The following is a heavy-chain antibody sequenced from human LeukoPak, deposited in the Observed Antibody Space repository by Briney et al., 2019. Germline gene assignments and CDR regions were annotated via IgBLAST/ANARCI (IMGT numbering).Heavy chain of an antibody. CDR2: IYYSGST. CDR1: GGSISSYY. CDR3: ARGEKYSSSWSVGWFDP. Sequence: PSETLSLTCTVSGGSISSYYWSWLRQPPGKGLEGIGYIYYSGSTNYNPSLKSRVTISVDTSKNQFSLKLSSVTAADTAVYYCARGEKYSSSWSVGWFDPWGQGTLVTVSS. J-gene: IGHJ5*02. V-gene: IGHV4-59*01. D-gene: IGHD6-13*01.